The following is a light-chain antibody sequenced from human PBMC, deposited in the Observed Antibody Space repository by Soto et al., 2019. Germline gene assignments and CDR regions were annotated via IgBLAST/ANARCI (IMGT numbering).Light chain of an antibody. V-gene: IGLV2-23*02. CDR2: EVS. CDR3: CSYAGGNTLV. CDR1: SSDVGSYNF. J-gene: IGLJ2*01. Sequence: QSVLTQPASVSGSPGQSITISCTGTSSDVGSYNFVSWYQQDPGKAPKLMIFEVSKRPSGVSNRFSGSKSGNTASLTISGLQAEDEADYYCCSYAGGNTLVFGGGTKLTVL.